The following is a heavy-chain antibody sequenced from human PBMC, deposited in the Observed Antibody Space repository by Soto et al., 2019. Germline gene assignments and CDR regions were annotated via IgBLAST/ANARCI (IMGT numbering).Heavy chain of an antibody. J-gene: IGHJ5*02. D-gene: IGHD6-13*01. Sequence: GAAVKVSCKASGYTFTSYGISWVRQAPGQGLEWMGWISAYNGNTNYAQKLQGRVTMTTDTSTSTAYMELRSLRSDDTAVYYCARDRGQIAAAGPYNWFDPWGQGTLVTVSS. V-gene: IGHV1-18*04. CDR1: GYTFTSYG. CDR3: ARDRGQIAAAGPYNWFDP. CDR2: ISAYNGNT.